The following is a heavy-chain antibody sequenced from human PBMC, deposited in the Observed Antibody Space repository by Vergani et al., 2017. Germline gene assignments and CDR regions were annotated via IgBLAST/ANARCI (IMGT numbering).Heavy chain of an antibody. Sequence: QVQLVQSGAEVKKPGASVKVSCKASGYTFTSYDINWVRQATGQGLEWMGWMNPNSGNKGYAQKFQGRVTMTRNTSISTAYMELSSLRSEDTAVYYCARVPSSTSQPRPKRPNWFDPWGQGTLVTVSS. CDR1: GYTFTSYD. J-gene: IGHJ5*02. V-gene: IGHV1-8*01. D-gene: IGHD2-2*01. CDR2: MNPNSGNK. CDR3: ARVPSSTSQPRPKRPNWFDP.